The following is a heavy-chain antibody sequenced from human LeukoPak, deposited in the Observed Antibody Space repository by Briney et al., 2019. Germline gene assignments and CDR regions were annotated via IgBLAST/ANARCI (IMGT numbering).Heavy chain of an antibody. V-gene: IGHV4-31*03. J-gene: IGHJ5*02. CDR3: ARDPRGDITGTTFDR. CDR1: GGSITSGRFY. CDR2: VSYSGST. D-gene: IGHD1-20*01. Sequence: ALETLSLTCTVSGGSITSGRFYWTWIRQHPQRGLEWIGYVSYSGSTNYNSSLKSRLTISADTSKNQFYLRLTSVTAADTAVYFCARDPRGDITGTTFDRWGQGTLVTVSS.